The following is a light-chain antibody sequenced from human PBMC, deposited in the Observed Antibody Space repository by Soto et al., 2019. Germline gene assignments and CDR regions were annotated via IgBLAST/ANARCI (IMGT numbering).Light chain of an antibody. V-gene: IGLV2-23*02. CDR1: SGDVGSYNL. CDR3: CSYAGSSTLYV. Sequence: QSALTQPASVSGSPGQSITISCTGTSGDVGSYNLVSWYQQHPGKAPKLMIDEVSKRPSGVSNRFSGSKSGNTASLTISGLQAEDEADYYCCSYAGSSTLYVFGTGTKVTVL. CDR2: EVS. J-gene: IGLJ1*01.